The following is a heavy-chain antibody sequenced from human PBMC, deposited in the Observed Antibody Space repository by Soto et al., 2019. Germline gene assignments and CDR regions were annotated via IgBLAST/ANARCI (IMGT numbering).Heavy chain of an antibody. CDR1: GGSISNPIYY. Sequence: QLQLQESGPGLVKPSETLSLTCSVSGGSISNPIYYWAWIRQPPGKGLEWIGSIFYSGSAYYNPSLKSRVAMSVDTSQNQFSLKLCFVTAADTAVYYCAGRTSLTSVEIFSGGLSGYNWVDPWGRGTLVTVSS. CDR2: IFYSGSA. CDR3: AGRTSLTSVEIFSGGLSGYNWVDP. V-gene: IGHV4-39*01. D-gene: IGHD3-3*01. J-gene: IGHJ5*01.